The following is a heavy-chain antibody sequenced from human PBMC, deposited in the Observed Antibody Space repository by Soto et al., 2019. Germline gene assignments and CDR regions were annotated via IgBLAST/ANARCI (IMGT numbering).Heavy chain of an antibody. Sequence: GESLKISCAASGFTVSINYMSWVRQAPGKGLEWVSVIYSGGSTYYADSVKGRFIISRDNSKNTLFLQMNSLRAEDTAVYYCARAYIYGTYYYYGMDVWGQGTTVTVSS. CDR3: ARAYIYGTYYYYGMDV. V-gene: IGHV3-53*01. CDR2: IYSGGST. J-gene: IGHJ6*02. CDR1: GFTVSINY. D-gene: IGHD5-18*01.